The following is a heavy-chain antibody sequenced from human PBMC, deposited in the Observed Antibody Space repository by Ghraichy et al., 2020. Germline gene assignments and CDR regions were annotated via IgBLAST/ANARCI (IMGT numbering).Heavy chain of an antibody. CDR1: GASVASDDFY. V-gene: IGHV4-30-4*01. J-gene: IGHJ6*03. D-gene: IGHD3-9*01. Sequence: SETLSLTCAVSGASVASDDFYWSWIRQAPGGGLEWIGHVYYRANTHYDPSLESRVSISKDTSNNRFSLYLKSVTPADTAVYFCARGPRDFDIFRGYNNYYFAFMDVWGKGTSVTVAS. CDR3: ARGPRDFDIFRGYNNYYFAFMDV. CDR2: VYYRANT.